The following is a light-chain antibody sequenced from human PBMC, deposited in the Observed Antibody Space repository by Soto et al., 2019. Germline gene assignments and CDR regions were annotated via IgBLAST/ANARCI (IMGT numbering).Light chain of an antibody. J-gene: IGLJ1*01. CDR3: CSYTTSSTSV. Sequence: QSALTQPASVSGSPGQSITISCTGTSSDIGGYNYVSWYQQHPGKAPKLMIYDVSNRPSGVSSRFSGSKSGNTASLTISGLHAEDEADYYCCSYTTSSTSVFGTGTKVTGL. CDR1: SSDIGGYNY. CDR2: DVS. V-gene: IGLV2-14*01.